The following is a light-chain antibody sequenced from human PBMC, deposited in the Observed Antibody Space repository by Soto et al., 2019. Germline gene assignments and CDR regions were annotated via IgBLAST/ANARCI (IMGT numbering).Light chain of an antibody. CDR1: SSDVGGYNY. CDR2: DVS. J-gene: IGLJ1*01. Sequence: QSALTQPASVSGSPGQSITISCTGTSSDVGGYNYVSWYQQHPGKAPKLMIYDVSNRPSGVSNRFSGSKSGNTASLTISGLQAEDEAAYYCSSYTISSFYVFGTGTKLTVL. CDR3: SSYTISSFYV. V-gene: IGLV2-14*01.